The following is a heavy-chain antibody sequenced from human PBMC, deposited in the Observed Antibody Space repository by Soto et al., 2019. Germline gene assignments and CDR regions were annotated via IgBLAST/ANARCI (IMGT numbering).Heavy chain of an antibody. J-gene: IGHJ5*02. V-gene: IGHV1-18*01. Sequence: QVQLVQSGAEVKKPGASVKVSCKASGYSFTTYGISWVRQAPGQGLEWMGWISGYNGDTKYVQKLQGRVSMTTDTSTNTAYMELRSLRSDDTAAYFCARVGYCSRTRCSGWFDPWGQGTLVTVSS. D-gene: IGHD2-2*03. CDR3: ARVGYCSRTRCSGWFDP. CDR1: GYSFTTYG. CDR2: ISGYNGDT.